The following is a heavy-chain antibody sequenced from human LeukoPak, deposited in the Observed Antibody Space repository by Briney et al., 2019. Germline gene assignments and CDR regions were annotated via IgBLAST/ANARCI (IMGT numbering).Heavy chain of an antibody. Sequence: GGSLRLSCAASGFTFSSYAMHWVRQAPGKGLEWVAVISYDGSNKYYADSVKGRFTISRDNSKNTLYLQMNSLRAEDTAVYYCARDSGEYGDSHLCEHWGQGTLVTVSS. CDR1: GFTFSSYA. CDR3: ARDSGEYGDSHLCEH. CDR2: ISYDGSNK. V-gene: IGHV3-30*04. D-gene: IGHD4-17*01. J-gene: IGHJ1*01.